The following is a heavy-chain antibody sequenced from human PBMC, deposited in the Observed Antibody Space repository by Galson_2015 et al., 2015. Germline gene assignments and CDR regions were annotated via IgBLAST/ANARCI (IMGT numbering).Heavy chain of an antibody. CDR1: GFTFSSYW. D-gene: IGHD5-12*01. CDR2: MKQDGSEK. V-gene: IGHV3-7*01. Sequence: SLRLSCAASGFTFSSYWMSWVRQAPGKGLEWVANMKQDGSEKYYVDSVKGRFTISRDNAKNSLYLQMNSLRAEDTAVYYCARQIVATREYYFDYWGQGTLVTVSS. J-gene: IGHJ4*02. CDR3: ARQIVATREYYFDY.